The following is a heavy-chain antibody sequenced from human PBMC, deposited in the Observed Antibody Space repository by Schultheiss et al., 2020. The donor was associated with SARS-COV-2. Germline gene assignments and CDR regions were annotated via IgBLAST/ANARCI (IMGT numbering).Heavy chain of an antibody. CDR1: GGTFSSYA. D-gene: IGHD3-3*01. Sequence: SVKVSCKASGGTFSSYAISWVRQAPGQGLEWMGGIIPIFGTANYAQKFQGRVTITADESTSTAYMELSSLRSEDTSVYYCARDRYDFWSGYVSYWYFDLWGRGTLVTVAS. CDR3: ARDRYDFWSGYVSYWYFDL. V-gene: IGHV1-69*13. CDR2: IIPIFGTA. J-gene: IGHJ2*01.